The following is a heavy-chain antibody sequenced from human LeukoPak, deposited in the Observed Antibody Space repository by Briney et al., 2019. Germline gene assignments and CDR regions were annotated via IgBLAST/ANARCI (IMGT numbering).Heavy chain of an antibody. J-gene: IGHJ4*02. CDR2: IYYGGST. Sequence: GGSLRLSCAASGFTVSNNFMSWVRQAPGKGLEWVSVIYYGGSTYYADSVKGRFTISRDNSKNTLYLQMNSLRVEDTAVYYCARDSRSFIVMITEPRKNLVDYWGQGTLVTVSS. CDR1: GFTVSNNF. CDR3: ARDSRSFIVMITEPRKNLVDY. V-gene: IGHV3-53*01. D-gene: IGHD3-16*01.